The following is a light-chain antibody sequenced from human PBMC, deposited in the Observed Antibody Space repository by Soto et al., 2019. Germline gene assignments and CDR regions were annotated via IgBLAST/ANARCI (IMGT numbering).Light chain of an antibody. CDR1: SSNIGAGYD. CDR2: SFT. J-gene: IGLJ1*01. V-gene: IGLV1-40*01. CDR3: QSYDSSLRGYV. Sequence: QSVLTQPPSVSGAPGQRVIISCTGTSSNIGAGYDVSWYQQLPGTAPKLLIYSFTTRPSGVPDRFSGSKSGTSASLAVTGLQADDEADYYCQSYDSSLRGYVFGSGTKVT.